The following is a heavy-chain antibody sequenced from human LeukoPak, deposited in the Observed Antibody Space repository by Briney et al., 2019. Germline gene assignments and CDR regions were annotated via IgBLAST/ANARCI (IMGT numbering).Heavy chain of an antibody. CDR1: GDTFSSYA. Sequence: SVKVSCKASGDTFSSYAISWVRQAPGQGLEWMGWIIPIFGIANYAQKFQGRVTITADKSTSTAYMELSSLRSEDTAVYYCATDTAMAGTYYYGMDVWGQGTTVTVSS. J-gene: IGHJ6*02. V-gene: IGHV1-69*10. CDR2: IIPIFGIA. CDR3: ATDTAMAGTYYYGMDV. D-gene: IGHD5-18*01.